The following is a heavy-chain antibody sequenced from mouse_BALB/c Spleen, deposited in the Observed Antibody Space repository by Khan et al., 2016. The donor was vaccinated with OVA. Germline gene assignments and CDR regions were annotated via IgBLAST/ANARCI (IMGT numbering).Heavy chain of an antibody. J-gene: IGHJ3*01. Sequence: VQLQQSGAELVRSGASVKLSCTASGFNIKDYYMHWVKQRPEQGLEWIGWIDPENGDTEYAPKFQGKATMTADTSSNTAYLQLSSLTSEDTAVYYCKPLPPGFAHWGQGTLVTVSA. CDR3: KPLPPGFAH. V-gene: IGHV14-4*02. CDR1: GFNIKDYY. CDR2: IDPENGDT.